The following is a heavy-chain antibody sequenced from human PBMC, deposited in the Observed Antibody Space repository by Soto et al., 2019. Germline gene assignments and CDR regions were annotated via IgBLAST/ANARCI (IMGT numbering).Heavy chain of an antibody. J-gene: IGHJ6*02. D-gene: IGHD3-3*01. CDR2: IYDSGSS. Sequence: KSSETLSLTCTVSGDSMNSYYWTWIRQPPGKGLERIGYIYDSGSSNYNPSVQSRVTISIDTSKNQFSLKLSSVTAADTAIYYCARVRTYYDVWSSSYDFSYGLDVWGQGTTVTVSS. V-gene: IGHV4-59*01. CDR3: ARVRTYYDVWSSSYDFSYGLDV. CDR1: GDSMNSYY.